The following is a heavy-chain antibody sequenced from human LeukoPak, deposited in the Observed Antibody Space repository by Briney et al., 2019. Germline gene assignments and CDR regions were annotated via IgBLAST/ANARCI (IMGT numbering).Heavy chain of an antibody. D-gene: IGHD3-10*01. CDR1: GGAINNYY. CDR3: ARYGSGSHKYFQY. V-gene: IGHV4-59*08. Sequence: PSETLSLTCTVSGGAINNYYWSWIRQPPGGGLEGVGWIYYSGITAYNPSLKSRFTISVDTSKNQFSLKLSSVIAADTAVYCCARYGSGSHKYFQYWGLGALVTVSS. J-gene: IGHJ1*01. CDR2: IYYSGIT.